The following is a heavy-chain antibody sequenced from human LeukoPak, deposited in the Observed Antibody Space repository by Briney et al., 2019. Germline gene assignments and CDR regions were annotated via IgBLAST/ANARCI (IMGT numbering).Heavy chain of an antibody. CDR3: AKDRCSNGIGCYYYYMDV. J-gene: IGHJ6*03. CDR1: GFTLSSHW. Sequence: GGSLRLSCAASGFTLSSHWMHWVRQAPGKGLVWVSRINSDGNTTSYADSVKGRFTISRDNAKNTLYLQMNSLRAEDTAVYYCAKDRCSNGIGCYYYYMDVWGKGTTVTISS. CDR2: INSDGNTT. D-gene: IGHD2-8*01. V-gene: IGHV3-74*01.